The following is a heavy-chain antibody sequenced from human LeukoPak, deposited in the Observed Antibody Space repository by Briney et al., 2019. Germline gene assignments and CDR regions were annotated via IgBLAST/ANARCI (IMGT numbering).Heavy chain of an antibody. V-gene: IGHV3-9*01. CDR1: GFTFDDYA. Sequence: PGGSLRLSCAASGFTFDDYAMHWVRQPPGKGLEWVSIISGNSGNIDYADSVKGRFTISGDNAKNSLYLQMNSLRAEDTALYYCARDGRYGPHNWFDPWGQGTLVTVSS. J-gene: IGHJ5*02. CDR3: ARDGRYGPHNWFDP. D-gene: IGHD1-26*01. CDR2: ISGNSGNI.